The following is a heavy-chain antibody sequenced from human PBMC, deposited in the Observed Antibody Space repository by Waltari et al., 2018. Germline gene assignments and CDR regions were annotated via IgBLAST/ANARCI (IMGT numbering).Heavy chain of an antibody. D-gene: IGHD2-15*01. J-gene: IGHJ4*02. Sequence: EVQLVESGGGLVQPGGSVRLSCAASGFTFSRYWMSWVRQAPGKGLEWVANIKQDGSEKYYVDSVKGRFTSARDNAKNSLYLQMNSLRAEDTAVYYCARDMDCSGGSCYSFDYWGQGTLVTVSS. V-gene: IGHV3-7*01. CDR3: ARDMDCSGGSCYSFDY. CDR1: GFTFSRYW. CDR2: IKQDGSEK.